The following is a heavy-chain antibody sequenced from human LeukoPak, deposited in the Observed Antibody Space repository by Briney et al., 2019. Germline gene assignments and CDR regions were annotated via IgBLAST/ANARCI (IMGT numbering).Heavy chain of an antibody. J-gene: IGHJ5*02. D-gene: IGHD6-6*01. CDR2: INNSGST. Sequence: PSETLSLTCAVYGGSFSGYYWSWIRQPPGKGLEWIGEINNSGSTNYYPTPKSRVTISVDTSKNQFSLKLSSVAAADTAVYYSARPTARLVWFDPWGKGTMVTVSS. CDR3: ARPTARLVWFDP. CDR1: GGSFSGYY. V-gene: IGHV4-34*01.